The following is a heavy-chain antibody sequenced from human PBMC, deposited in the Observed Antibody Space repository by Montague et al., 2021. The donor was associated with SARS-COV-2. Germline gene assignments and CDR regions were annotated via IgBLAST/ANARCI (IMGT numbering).Heavy chain of an antibody. D-gene: IGHD3-22*01. CDR3: RVGNYYDSISDY. J-gene: IGHJ4*02. V-gene: IGHV3-23*01. Sequence: SLRPSCAASGFTFSSYAMSWVRQAPGKGLEWVSAISGSGGSTYYXXSLKGRFTISRDNSKNTLYLQMNSLRAEDTAVYYCRVGNYYDSISDYWGQGTLVTVSS. CDR2: ISGSGGST. CDR1: GFTFSSYA.